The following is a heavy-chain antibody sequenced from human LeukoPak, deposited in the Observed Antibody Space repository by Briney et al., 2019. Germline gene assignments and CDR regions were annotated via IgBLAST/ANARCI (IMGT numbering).Heavy chain of an antibody. V-gene: IGHV3-23*01. CDR2: INHGGSNSGGST. CDR3: AKSSGYDYGDTLDY. J-gene: IGHJ4*02. Sequence: PGGSLRLSCAASEFTFSSYDMIWVRQAPGKGLEWVSLINHGGSNSGGSTYYADSVKGRFTISRDNSKNTLYLQMKSLRAEDTAVYFCAKSSGYDYGDTLDYWGQGPLVTVSS. CDR1: EFTFSSYD. D-gene: IGHD5-12*01.